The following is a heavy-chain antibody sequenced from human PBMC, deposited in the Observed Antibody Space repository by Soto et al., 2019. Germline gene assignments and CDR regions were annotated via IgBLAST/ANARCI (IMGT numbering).Heavy chain of an antibody. CDR2: ISGTGDDT. D-gene: IGHD3-10*01. Sequence: GGSLRLSCAASGFIFRAYAMSWVRQAPGKGLEWVSAISGTGDDTYYADSVKGRFTISRDNSKNTLYLQMNSLRAEDTAIYYCAKGSFGFDYWGQGTLVTVSS. CDR1: GFIFRAYA. CDR3: AKGSFGFDY. V-gene: IGHV3-23*01. J-gene: IGHJ4*02.